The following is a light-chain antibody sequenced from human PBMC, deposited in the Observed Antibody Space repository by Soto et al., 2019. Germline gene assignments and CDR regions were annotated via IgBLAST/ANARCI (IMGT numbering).Light chain of an antibody. J-gene: IGKJ5*01. Sequence: DIQMTQSPSSLSASVGDRVTITCRASQSISSYLNWYQQKPGKAPKLLIYAASSLQSGVPSRFSGSGSGTDFTLTITRLEPEEFAVYYCAEYAAPPITSALGTRLEIK. V-gene: IGKV1-39*01. CDR1: QSISSY. CDR2: AAS. CDR3: AEYAAPPIT.